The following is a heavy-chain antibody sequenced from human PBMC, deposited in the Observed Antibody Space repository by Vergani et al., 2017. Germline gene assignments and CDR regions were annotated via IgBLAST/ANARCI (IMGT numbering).Heavy chain of an antibody. CDR2: IYYSGST. CDR1: GGSISSSSYY. V-gene: IGHV4-39*01. J-gene: IGHJ5*02. Sequence: QVQLQESGPGLVKPSETLSLTCTVSGGSISSSSYYWGWIRQPPGNGLEWIGSIYYSGSTYYNPSLKSRVTISVDTSKNQFTLKLSSVTAADTAVYYCARHAPTTWFDPWGQGTLVTVSS. D-gene: IGHD1-7*01. CDR3: ARHAPTTWFDP.